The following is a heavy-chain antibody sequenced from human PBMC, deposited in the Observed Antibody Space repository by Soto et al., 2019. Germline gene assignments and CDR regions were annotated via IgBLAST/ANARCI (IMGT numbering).Heavy chain of an antibody. CDR1: GFTFSSYA. CDR3: AKGLLYGYYFDY. CDR2: ISGSGGST. V-gene: IGHV3-23*01. Sequence: GGSLRLSCAASGFTFSSYAMSWVRQAPGKGLEWVSAISGSGGSTCYADSVKGRFTISRDNSKNTLYLQMNSLRAEDTAVYYCAKGLLYGYYFDYWGQGTLVTVSS. D-gene: IGHD3-10*01. J-gene: IGHJ4*02.